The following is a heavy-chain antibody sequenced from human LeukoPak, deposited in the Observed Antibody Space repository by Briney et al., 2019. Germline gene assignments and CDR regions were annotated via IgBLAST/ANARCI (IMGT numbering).Heavy chain of an antibody. CDR1: GFTFSNFG. Sequence: GGSLRLSCAGSGFTFSNFGMSWVRQAPGKGLEWVSFIYSDNTHYSDSVKGRFTISRDNSKNTLYLQVNSLRAEDTAVYYCARRAGAYSHPYDYWGQGTLVTVSS. CDR3: ARRAGAYSHPYDY. J-gene: IGHJ4*02. CDR2: IYSDNT. D-gene: IGHD4/OR15-4a*01. V-gene: IGHV3-53*01.